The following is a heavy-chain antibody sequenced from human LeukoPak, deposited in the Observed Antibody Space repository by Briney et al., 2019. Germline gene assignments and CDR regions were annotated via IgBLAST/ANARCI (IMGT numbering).Heavy chain of an antibody. Sequence: PSETLSLTCTVSGGSISSSSYYWGWIRQPRGKGMEWIGNIYYSGSTYYNPSGKSRFTISVDTSKNQFSLKLTSVTAADPAVYYCARQTRYWEPPGFDYWGQGTLVTVSS. CDR2: IYYSGST. CDR3: ARQTRYWEPPGFDY. D-gene: IGHD1-26*01. V-gene: IGHV4-39*01. CDR1: GGSISSSSYY. J-gene: IGHJ4*02.